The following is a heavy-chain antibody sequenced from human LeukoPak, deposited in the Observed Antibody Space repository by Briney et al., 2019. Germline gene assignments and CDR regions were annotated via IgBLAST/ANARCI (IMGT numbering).Heavy chain of an antibody. CDR3: ARGAVGGYCSSTSCLPLR. J-gene: IGHJ4*02. CDR2: IIPIFGTA. Sequence: SVKVSCKASGGTFSSYAISWVRQASGQGLEWMGGIIPIFGTANYAQKFQGRVTITADESTSTAYMELSSLRSEDTAVYYCARGAVGGYCSSTSCLPLRWGQGTLVTVSS. D-gene: IGHD2-2*03. V-gene: IGHV1-69*13. CDR1: GGTFSSYA.